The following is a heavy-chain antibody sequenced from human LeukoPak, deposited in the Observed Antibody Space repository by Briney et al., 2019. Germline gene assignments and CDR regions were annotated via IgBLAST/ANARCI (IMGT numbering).Heavy chain of an antibody. CDR1: GFTFSSYA. D-gene: IGHD5-12*01. Sequence: GGSLRLSCAASGFTFSSYAMTCVRQAPGKGLEWVSVISGSGTNTDYADSVKGRFTISRDNSKNTLYLQMNSLRAEDTAVYYCAKGSIVATISYFDCWGQGTLVTVSS. J-gene: IGHJ4*02. CDR3: AKGSIVATISYFDC. V-gene: IGHV3-23*01. CDR2: ISGSGTNT.